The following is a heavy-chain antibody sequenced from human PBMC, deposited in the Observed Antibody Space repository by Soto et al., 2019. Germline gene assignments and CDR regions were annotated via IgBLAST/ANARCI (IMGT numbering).Heavy chain of an antibody. CDR2: IYYSGST. CDR3: ARQGSFYTVDV. D-gene: IGHD1-26*01. V-gene: IGHV4-39*07. Sequence: SETLSLTCTVSGGSLSSSSYYWGWIRQPPGKGLEWIGSIYYSGSTNYNPSLKSRVTISVDTSKNHFSLRLSSVTAADTAVYYCARQGSFYTVDVWGQGTTVTVSS. J-gene: IGHJ6*02. CDR1: GGSLSSSSYY.